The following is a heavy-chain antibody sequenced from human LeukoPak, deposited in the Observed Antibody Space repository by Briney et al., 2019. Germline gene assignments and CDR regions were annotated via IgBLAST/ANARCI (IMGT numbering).Heavy chain of an antibody. CDR1: GFTFRTYA. D-gene: IGHD1-26*01. CDR3: ARDSGSYLQPTDY. Sequence: GGSLRLSCAASGFTFRTYAMTWVRQAPGKGLEWVSSITGNGGSTYYADSVKGGFTIFRENSKNTLYLQMDSLRAEDTAVYHCARDSGSYLQPTDYWGQGTLVTVSS. V-gene: IGHV3-23*01. J-gene: IGHJ4*02. CDR2: ITGNGGST.